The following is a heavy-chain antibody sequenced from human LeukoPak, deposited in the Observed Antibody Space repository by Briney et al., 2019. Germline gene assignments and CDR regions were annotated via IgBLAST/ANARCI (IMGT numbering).Heavy chain of an antibody. D-gene: IGHD5-18*01. CDR3: ARGPGLAMGKGYFDY. Sequence: GKSLRLSCAASGFTFSNYAMHWVRQAPGKGLEWVAATSHDEGNKYYADSVKGRFTISRNNSRNTLYLEVNSLRTDDTAVYYCARGPGLAMGKGYFDYCGQGTLVTVSS. V-gene: IGHV3-30-3*01. CDR2: TSHDEGNK. J-gene: IGHJ4*02. CDR1: GFTFSNYA.